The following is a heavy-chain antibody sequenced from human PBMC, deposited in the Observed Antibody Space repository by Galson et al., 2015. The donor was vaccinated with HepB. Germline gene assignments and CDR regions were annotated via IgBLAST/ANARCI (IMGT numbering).Heavy chain of an antibody. V-gene: IGHV1-18*01. CDR1: GYTFTSYG. CDR3: AREQQLADYYYYGMDV. D-gene: IGHD6-13*01. J-gene: IGHJ6*02. Sequence: SVKVSCKASGYTFTSYGISWVRQAPGQGLEWMGWISAYNGNTNYAQKLQGRVTMTTDTSTSTAYVELRSLRSDDTAVYYCAREQQLADYYYYGMDVWGQGTTVTVS. CDR2: ISAYNGNT.